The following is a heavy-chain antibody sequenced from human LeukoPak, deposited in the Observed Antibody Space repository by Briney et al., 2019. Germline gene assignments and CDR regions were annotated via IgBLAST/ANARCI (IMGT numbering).Heavy chain of an antibody. CDR3: ARSAPSYYYDSSGPDAFDI. CDR2: ISSSSSTI. CDR1: GFTFSSYS. D-gene: IGHD3-22*01. J-gene: IGHJ3*02. V-gene: IGHV3-48*04. Sequence: GGSLRLSCAASGFTFSSYSMNWVRQAPGKGLEWVSYISSSSSTIYYADSVKGRFTISRDNAKNSLYLQMNSLRAEDTAVYYCARSAPSYYYDSSGPDAFDIWGQGTMVTVSS.